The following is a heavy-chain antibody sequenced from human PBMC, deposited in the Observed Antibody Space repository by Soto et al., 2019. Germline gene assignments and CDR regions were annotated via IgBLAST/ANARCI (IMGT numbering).Heavy chain of an antibody. Sequence: QVQLVQSGAEVKKPGASVKVSCRASGYTFISYYIHWVRQAPGQGLEWMGLINPSDAYTDYAQKFQGRVTLTRDTSTSIVYMELSSLRSEDTAIYYCARDHVDTPMTNFDYWGQGTLVIVSS. CDR1: GYTFISYY. D-gene: IGHD5-18*01. V-gene: IGHV1-46*01. CDR3: ARDHVDTPMTNFDY. CDR2: INPSDAYT. J-gene: IGHJ4*02.